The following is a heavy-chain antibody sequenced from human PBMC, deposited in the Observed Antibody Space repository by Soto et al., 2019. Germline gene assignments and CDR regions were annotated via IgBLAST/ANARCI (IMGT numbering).Heavy chain of an antibody. Sequence: PGGSLRLSCAGSGFTLSDHYMDWARQAPGKGLEWVGRSRTKVNSYTTEYAASVKGRFTISRDESKNSLYLQMNSLKTEDTAVYYCARVFDIWGQGTMVTVSS. CDR2: SRTKVNSYTT. J-gene: IGHJ3*02. V-gene: IGHV3-72*01. CDR1: GFTLSDHY. CDR3: ARVFDI.